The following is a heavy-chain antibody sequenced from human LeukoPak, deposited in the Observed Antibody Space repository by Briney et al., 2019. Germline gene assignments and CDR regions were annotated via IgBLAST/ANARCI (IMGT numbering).Heavy chain of an antibody. J-gene: IGHJ3*02. Sequence: ASVKVSCKASGGTFSSYAISWVRQAPGQGLEWMGGIIPIFGTANYAQRFQGRVTITADESTSTAYMELSSLRSEDTAVYYCARAKYYYDSSGYSGAFDIWGQGTMVTVSS. V-gene: IGHV1-69*13. CDR1: GGTFSSYA. CDR2: IIPIFGTA. CDR3: ARAKYYYDSSGYSGAFDI. D-gene: IGHD3-22*01.